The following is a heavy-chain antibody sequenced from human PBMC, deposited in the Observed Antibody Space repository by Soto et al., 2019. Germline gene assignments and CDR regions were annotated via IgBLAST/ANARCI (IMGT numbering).Heavy chain of an antibody. CDR3: ARDYYDSSGYYLYGMDV. V-gene: IGHV4-59*01. Sequence: SETLSLTCTVSGGSISSYYWSWIRQPPGKGLEWIGYIYYSGSTNYNPSLKSRVTISVDTSKNQFSLKLSSVTAADTAVYYCARDYYDSSGYYLYGMDVWGQGTTVT. D-gene: IGHD3-22*01. CDR1: GGSISSYY. CDR2: IYYSGST. J-gene: IGHJ6*02.